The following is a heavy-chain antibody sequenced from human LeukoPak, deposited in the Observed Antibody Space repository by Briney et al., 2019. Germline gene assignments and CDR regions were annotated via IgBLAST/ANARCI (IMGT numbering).Heavy chain of an antibody. Sequence: SETLSLTCAVYDGPFINYYWSWVRQSPDKGLEWIGEIIHSGSTNYNPSLKSRVTISVDTSKKQFSLQLTSVTAADTGVYYCARDSSGYGAFDIWGQGTMVTVSS. CDR3: ARDSSGYGAFDI. V-gene: IGHV4-34*12. J-gene: IGHJ3*02. CDR2: IIHSGST. D-gene: IGHD3-22*01. CDR1: DGPFINYY.